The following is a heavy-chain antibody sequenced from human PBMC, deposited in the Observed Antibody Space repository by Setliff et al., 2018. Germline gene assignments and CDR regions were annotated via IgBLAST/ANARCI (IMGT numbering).Heavy chain of an antibody. V-gene: IGHV1-18*01. D-gene: IGHD6-6*01. CDR3: SRLVRFCTRIVRQRLSGDDY. Sequence: GASVKVSCKASGYTFTDFGVSWVRQAPGQGLEWVGWISPHNGNTYYAPKFQGTVLMTADTSTTTAYLELRSLRSDDTAVYYCSRLVRFCTRIVRQRLSGDDYWGQGTLVTVSS. CDR2: ISPHNGNT. J-gene: IGHJ4*02. CDR1: GYTFTDFG.